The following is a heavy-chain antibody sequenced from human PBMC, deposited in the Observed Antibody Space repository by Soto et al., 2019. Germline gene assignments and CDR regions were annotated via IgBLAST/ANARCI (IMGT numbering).Heavy chain of an antibody. CDR1: GGSVSSGSYY. J-gene: IGHJ5*02. V-gene: IGHV4-61*01. Sequence: SETLSLTCTVSGGSVSSGSYYWSWIRQPPGKGLEWIGYIYYSGSTDYNPSLKSRVTISVDTSKNQFSLKLSSVTAADTAVYYCARSRHNWFDPWGQGTLVTVSS. CDR2: IYYSGST. CDR3: ARSRHNWFDP.